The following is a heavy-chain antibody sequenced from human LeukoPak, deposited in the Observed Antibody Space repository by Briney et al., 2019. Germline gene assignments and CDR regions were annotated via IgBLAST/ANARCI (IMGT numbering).Heavy chain of an antibody. V-gene: IGHV3-23*01. CDR3: AKDQQLVPKNWFDP. CDR1: GFTFSDYY. D-gene: IGHD6-13*01. CDR2: ISASGGNT. Sequence: PGGSLRLSCAASGFTFSDYYMSWIRQAPGKGLEWVSAISASGGNTYYADSVKGRFTISRDNSKNTLYLQMNSLGAEDTAVYYCAKDQQLVPKNWFDPWGQGTLVTVSS. J-gene: IGHJ5*02.